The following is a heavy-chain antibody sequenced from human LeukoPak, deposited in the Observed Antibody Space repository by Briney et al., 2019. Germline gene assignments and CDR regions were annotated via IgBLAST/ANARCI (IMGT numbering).Heavy chain of an antibody. Sequence: PSETLSLTCTVSGGSITGYWWSWIRQPPGKGLEWIGNIRYNGNTYPNPSLKSRVTISVDTSKNQFSMKLSSVTAADTAMYYCARYAALSGPNWLDPWGRGTLVTVSS. V-gene: IGHV4-59*01. CDR2: IRYNGNT. CDR1: GGSITGYW. CDR3: ARYAALSGPNWLDP. J-gene: IGHJ5*02. D-gene: IGHD6-19*01.